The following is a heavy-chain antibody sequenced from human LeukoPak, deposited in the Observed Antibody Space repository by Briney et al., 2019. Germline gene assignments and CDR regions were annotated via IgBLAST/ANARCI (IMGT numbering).Heavy chain of an antibody. CDR1: GFTFSSYA. D-gene: IGHD1-26*01. Sequence: GGSLRLSCAASGFTFSSYAMRWVRQAPGKGLEWVAVISYDGSNKYYADSVKGRFTISRDNSKNTLYLQMNSLRAEDTAVYYCARVNSGSYYDFDYWGQGTLVTVSS. CDR3: ARVNSGSYYDFDY. CDR2: ISYDGSNK. V-gene: IGHV3-30-3*01. J-gene: IGHJ4*02.